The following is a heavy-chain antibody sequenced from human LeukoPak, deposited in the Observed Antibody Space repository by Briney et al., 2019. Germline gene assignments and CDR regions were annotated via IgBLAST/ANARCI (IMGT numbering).Heavy chain of an antibody. Sequence: GGSLRLSCAASGFTFNSYAMIWVRQAPGKGLEWVSVINGNGGSTYYADSVKGRFTMSRDSFKSTLYLQMNSLGAEDTAIYYCAKGLSTYSSSSPDYWGQGTLVTVSS. CDR1: GFTFNSYA. J-gene: IGHJ4*02. CDR3: AKGLSTYSSSSPDY. CDR2: INGNGGST. D-gene: IGHD6-6*01. V-gene: IGHV3-23*01.